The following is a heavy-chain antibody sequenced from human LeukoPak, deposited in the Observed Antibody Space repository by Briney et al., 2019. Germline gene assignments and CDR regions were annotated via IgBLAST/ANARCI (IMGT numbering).Heavy chain of an antibody. J-gene: IGHJ4*02. CDR2: IHHSGST. V-gene: IGHV4-34*01. Sequence: PSETLSLTCVVYGGSFSGYYWSWIRQPPGKGLEWIGEIHHSGSTNYNPSLKSRVTILVDTSKNQFSLKLSSVTAADTAVYYCARVALLRYFDWLLYFDYWGQGTLVTVSS. CDR3: ARVALLRYFDWLLYFDY. D-gene: IGHD3-9*01. CDR1: GGSFSGYY.